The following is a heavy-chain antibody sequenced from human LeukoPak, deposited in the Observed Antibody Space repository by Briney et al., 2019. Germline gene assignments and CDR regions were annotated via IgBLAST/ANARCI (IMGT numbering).Heavy chain of an antibody. D-gene: IGHD3-9*01. CDR2: IYPGDSDT. J-gene: IGHJ4*02. Sequence: GESLKISGKGSGYSFTSYWIGWVRQMPGKGLEWMGLIYPGDSDTRYSPSFQGQVTISADKSISTAYLQWSSLKASDTAMYYCARLVEDDILTGYNFFDYWGQGTLLTVSS. CDR3: ARLVEDDILTGYNFFDY. CDR1: GYSFTSYW. V-gene: IGHV5-51*01.